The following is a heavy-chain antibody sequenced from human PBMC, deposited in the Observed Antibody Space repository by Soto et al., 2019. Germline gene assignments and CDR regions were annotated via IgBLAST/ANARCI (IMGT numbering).Heavy chain of an antibody. CDR1: GYTFTTYG. CDR2: ISTYNGNT. J-gene: IGHJ4*02. V-gene: IGHV1-18*01. CDR3: ARDKGPGFDWLLRPFDY. D-gene: IGHD3-9*01. Sequence: QVQLVQSGAEVKKPGASVKVSCKASGYTFTTYGISWVRQAPGQGLEWMGWISTYNGNTNYAQKLQGRVTMTTDTSTSTAYMELRSLRSDDTAVYYCARDKGPGFDWLLRPFDYWGQGTLVTVSS.